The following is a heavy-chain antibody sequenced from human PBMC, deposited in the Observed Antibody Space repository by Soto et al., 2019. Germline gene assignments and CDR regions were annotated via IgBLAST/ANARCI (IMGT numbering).Heavy chain of an antibody. CDR1: GGSISSYY. D-gene: IGHD4-17*01. CDR2: IYYSGST. J-gene: IGHJ6*03. CDR3: ARDSGRGDGSMDV. V-gene: IGHV4-59*01. Sequence: SETLSLTCTVSGGSISSYYWSWIRQPPGKGLEWIGYIYYSGSTNYNPSLKSRVTISVDTSKNQFSLKLSSVTAADTAVYYCARDSGRGDGSMDVWGKGTTVTVSS.